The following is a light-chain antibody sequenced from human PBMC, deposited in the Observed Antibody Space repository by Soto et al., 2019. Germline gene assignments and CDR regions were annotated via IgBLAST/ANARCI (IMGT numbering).Light chain of an antibody. CDR1: QGIANY. CDR2: AAS. V-gene: IGKV1-27*01. Sequence: IQMTQSPSSLSASVGDRVTITCRASQGIANYLAWYQQKPGKVPKLLIYAASTLEAGVPSRFSGSGFGTDFTLSISSLQPEDWTTYYCQKYNGAPFSFGPGTKVDIK. J-gene: IGKJ3*01. CDR3: QKYNGAPFS.